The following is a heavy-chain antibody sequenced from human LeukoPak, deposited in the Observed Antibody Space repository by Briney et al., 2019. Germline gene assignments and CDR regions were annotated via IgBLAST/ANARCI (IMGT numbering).Heavy chain of an antibody. J-gene: IGHJ4*02. CDR1: GGSISSGGYY. CDR3: ARVPGRYSSSWLWVPATFDY. V-gene: IGHV4-31*03. D-gene: IGHD6-13*01. Sequence: SQTLSLTCTVSGGSISSGGYYWSWIRQHPGKGLEWIGYIYYSGSTYYNPSLKSRVTISVDTSKDQFSLKLSSVTAADTAVYYCARVPGRYSSSWLWVPATFDYWGQGTLVTVSS. CDR2: IYYSGST.